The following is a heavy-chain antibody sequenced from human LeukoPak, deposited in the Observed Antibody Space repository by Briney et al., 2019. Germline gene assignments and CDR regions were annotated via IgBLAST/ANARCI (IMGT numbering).Heavy chain of an antibody. Sequence: GASVKVSCKASGYTFTSCSMNWVRQAPGQGLEWMGWINTNKGNPTYAPGFTGRFVFSIDTAVSTAYLQISSLKAEDTAVYYCARDPSSSWASYYHMDVWGKGTTVTVSS. J-gene: IGHJ6*03. V-gene: IGHV7-4-1*02. D-gene: IGHD6-13*01. CDR2: INTNKGNP. CDR3: ARDPSSSWASYYHMDV. CDR1: GYTFTSCS.